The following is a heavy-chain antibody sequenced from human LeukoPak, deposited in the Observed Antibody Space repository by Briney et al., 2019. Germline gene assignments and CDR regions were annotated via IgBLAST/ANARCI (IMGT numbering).Heavy chain of an antibody. D-gene: IGHD2-2*01. CDR3: ARAAAGYCSSTSCYPGDNWFDP. CDR2: IIPIFGTA. CDR1: GGTFSSYA. J-gene: IGHJ5*02. V-gene: IGHV1-69*05. Sequence: GALVKVSCKASGGTFSSYAISWVRQAPGQGLEWMGGIIPIFGTANYAQKFQGRVTITTDESTSTAYMELSSLRSEDTAVYYCARAAAGYCSSTSCYPGDNWFDPWGQGTLVTVSS.